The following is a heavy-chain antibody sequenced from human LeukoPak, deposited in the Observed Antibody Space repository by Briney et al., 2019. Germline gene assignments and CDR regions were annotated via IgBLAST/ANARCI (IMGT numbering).Heavy chain of an antibody. D-gene: IGHD3-22*01. CDR3: ARDAYDYDSSSYYFRPPVGYFDY. CDR1: GFTFDDYG. CDR2: INRNGGST. V-gene: IGHV3-20*04. J-gene: IGHJ4*02. Sequence: GGSLRLSCAASGFTFDDYGMSWVRQAPGKGLEGVFGINRNGGSTVYADSVKGRFTISRDNAKNSVYRQMNSLRAEDTALYYCARDAYDYDSSSYYFRPPVGYFDYWGQGTLVTVSS.